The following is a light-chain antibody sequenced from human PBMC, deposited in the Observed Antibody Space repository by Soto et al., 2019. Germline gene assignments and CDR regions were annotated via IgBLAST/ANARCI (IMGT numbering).Light chain of an antibody. J-gene: IGKJ1*01. CDR1: QSVSSSY. Sequence: ETVLTQSPGTLSLSPGEGATLSCRASQSVSSSYLAWYQQKPGQTPRLLIYCASNMATGIPDRFSGSGSGPYFTLTISRLEHEDFEVYYCQQYFPSPPSWTFGQGTKVEIK. CDR2: CAS. V-gene: IGKV3-20*01. CDR3: QQYFPSPPSWT.